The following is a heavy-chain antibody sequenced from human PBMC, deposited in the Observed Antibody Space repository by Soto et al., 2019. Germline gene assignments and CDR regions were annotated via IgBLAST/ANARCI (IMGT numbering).Heavy chain of an antibody. V-gene: IGHV3-30-3*01. CDR1: GFTFSSYA. Sequence: AGGSLRLSCAASGFTFSSYAMHWVRQAPGKGLEWVAVISYDGSNKYYADSVKGRFTISRDNSKNTLYLQMNSLRAEDTAVYYCARDHGVPYDSNFNAFDIWGQGTMVTVSS. CDR2: ISYDGSNK. J-gene: IGHJ3*02. CDR3: ARDHGVPYDSNFNAFDI. D-gene: IGHD3-22*01.